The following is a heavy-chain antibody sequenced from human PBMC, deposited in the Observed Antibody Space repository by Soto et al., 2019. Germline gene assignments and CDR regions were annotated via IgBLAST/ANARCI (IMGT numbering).Heavy chain of an antibody. J-gene: IGHJ3*02. CDR2: IYAAGST. V-gene: IGHV3-66*01. D-gene: IGHD1-1*01. CDR1: GFTVSGNY. CDR3: ASDIFKTGATGVFDI. Sequence: EVQLVESGGGLVQPGGSLRLSCAASGFTVSGNYMSWVRQAPGQGLEWVSVIYAAGSTYYIDSVNGRFTISRDNSKNTLNLQRNSLRAEDTAVYYCASDIFKTGATGVFDIWGQGTRVTVSS.